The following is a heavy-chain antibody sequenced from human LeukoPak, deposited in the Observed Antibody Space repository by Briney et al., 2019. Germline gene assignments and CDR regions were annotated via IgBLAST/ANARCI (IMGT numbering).Heavy chain of an antibody. D-gene: IGHD1-1*01. CDR1: GFTFNSYW. CDR2: INTDGSTT. CDR3: VRDRNGEMSGVWFDP. J-gene: IGHJ5*02. V-gene: IGHV3-74*01. Sequence: PGGSLRLSCAASGFTFNSYWMHWVRQDPGKGLVWVSRINTDGSTTTYADSVKGRFTISRDNAKNTLFLQMNSLRAEDTSVYHCVRDRNGEMSGVWFDPWGQGTLVTVSS.